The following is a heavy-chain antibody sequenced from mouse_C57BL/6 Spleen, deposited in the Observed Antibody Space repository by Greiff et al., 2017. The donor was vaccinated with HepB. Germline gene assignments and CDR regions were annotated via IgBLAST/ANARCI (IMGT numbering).Heavy chain of an antibody. D-gene: IGHD1-1*01. Sequence: EVKLVESGGGLVKPGGSLKLSCAASGFTFSDYGMHWVRQAPEKGLEWVAYISSGSSTIYYADTVKGRFTIYRDNAKNTLFVLMTRLRSEDTAMYYCARATVVAPFDYWGQGTTLTVSS. CDR2: ISSGSSTI. CDR3: ARATVVAPFDY. V-gene: IGHV5-17*01. J-gene: IGHJ2*01. CDR1: GFTFSDYG.